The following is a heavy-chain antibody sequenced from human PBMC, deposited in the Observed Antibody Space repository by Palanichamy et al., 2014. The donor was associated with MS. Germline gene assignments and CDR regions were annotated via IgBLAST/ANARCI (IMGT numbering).Heavy chain of an antibody. Sequence: QLQLRESGPGLVKPSETLSLTCTVSGGSISSSSYYWGWIRQPPGKGLEWIGSIYYSGSTYYNPSLKSRVTISVDTSKNQFSLKLSSVTAADTAVYYCARQDIVVVPAAMGRWFDPWGQGTLVTVSS. J-gene: IGHJ5*02. CDR1: GGSISSSSYY. V-gene: IGHV4-39*01. CDR3: ARQDIVVVPAAMGRWFDP. CDR2: IYYSGST. D-gene: IGHD2-2*01.